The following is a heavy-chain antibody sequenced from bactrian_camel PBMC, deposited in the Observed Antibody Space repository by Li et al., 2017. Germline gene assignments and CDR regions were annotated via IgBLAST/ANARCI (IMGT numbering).Heavy chain of an antibody. V-gene: IGHV3S6*01. D-gene: IGHD2*01. J-gene: IGHJ4*01. CDR3: ARLDRVSCLLGSWIRGGRERVN. CDR1: GFTFSGYW. Sequence: HVQLVESGGGLVQPGGSLRLSCAASGFTFSGYWMYWVRQAPGKGLEWVSSIYSDGSNTAYADSVKGRFTISRDNDKNTVWLQMNSLKPEDTAMYYCARLDRVSCLLGSWIRGGRERVNWGQGTQVTVS. CDR2: IYSDGSNT.